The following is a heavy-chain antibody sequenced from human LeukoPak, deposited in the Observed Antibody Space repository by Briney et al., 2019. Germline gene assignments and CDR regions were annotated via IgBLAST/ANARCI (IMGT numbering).Heavy chain of an antibody. CDR3: ASLRILTGYSYYFDY. J-gene: IGHJ4*02. CDR1: GGSISSGSYY. V-gene: IGHV4-61*02. D-gene: IGHD3-9*01. Sequence: SETLSLTCTVSGGSISSGSYYWSWIRQPAGKGLEWIGRIYTSGSTNYNPSLKSRVTISVDTSKNQFSLKLSSVTAADTAVYYCASLRILTGYSYYFDYWGQGTLVTVSS. CDR2: IYTSGST.